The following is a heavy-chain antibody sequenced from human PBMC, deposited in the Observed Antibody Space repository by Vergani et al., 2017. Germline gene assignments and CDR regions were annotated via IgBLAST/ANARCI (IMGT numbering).Heavy chain of an antibody. CDR1: GFTFSSYS. Sequence: EVQLVESGGGLVQPGGSLRLSCAASGFTFSSYSMNWVRQAPGKGLEWVSYISSSSSTIYYADSVKGRFTISRDNAKNSLYLQMNSLRAEDTAVYYCAGRQLLWFGEGGMDVWGQGTTVTVSS. J-gene: IGHJ6*02. V-gene: IGHV3-48*04. D-gene: IGHD3-10*01. CDR2: ISSSSSTI. CDR3: AGRQLLWFGEGGMDV.